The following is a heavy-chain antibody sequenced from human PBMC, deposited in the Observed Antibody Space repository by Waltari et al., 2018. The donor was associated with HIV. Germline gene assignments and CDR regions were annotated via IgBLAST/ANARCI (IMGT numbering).Heavy chain of an antibody. CDR1: GIPFTTYW. CDR2: IKCLESGS. Sequence: EVQLVEFGGGLVQPGGSLTLSCVTSGIPFTTYWMHWVRQATGKGLEGVSVIKCLESGSIYADSVRGRFTISRDNARNTVYLQMTSLRAEDTAVYYCSSLTTRGDFLDLWGRGTLVTVSS. V-gene: IGHV3-74*01. D-gene: IGHD4-17*01. J-gene: IGHJ4*02. CDR3: SSLTTRGDFLDL.